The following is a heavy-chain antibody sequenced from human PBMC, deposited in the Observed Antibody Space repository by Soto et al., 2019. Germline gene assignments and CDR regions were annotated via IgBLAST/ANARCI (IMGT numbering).Heavy chain of an antibody. CDR2: IKSNAYGATT. CDR3: TTTLGYCSTSCP. V-gene: IGHV3-15*01. J-gene: IGHJ5*02. CDR1: GFTFSNAW. D-gene: IGHD2-2*01. Sequence: EVQLVESGGGLVKPGASLRLSCAASGFTFSNAWMNWVRQGPGKGLEWVGRIKSNAYGATTDYAAPVKGRFTISRDDSRDTLYLQMKSLKTEDTAVYYCTTTLGYCSTSCPWGQGSLVTVSS.